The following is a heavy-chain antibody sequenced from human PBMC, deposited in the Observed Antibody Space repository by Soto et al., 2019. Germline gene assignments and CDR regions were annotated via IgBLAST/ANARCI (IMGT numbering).Heavy chain of an antibody. CDR1: GFTLRDYA. V-gene: IGHV3-23*01. CDR2: LSGRGGNT. D-gene: IGHD3-3*01. CDR3: AKPGGVYWYFDL. Sequence: EVQLLESGGGLVQPGGSLRLSCAASGFTLRDYAMTWVRQAPGKGLEWVSSLSGRGGNTYYADSVKGRFTISRANSENTLFLQISSLRAEDTATYYCAKPGGVYWYFDLWGRGTLVTVSS. J-gene: IGHJ2*01.